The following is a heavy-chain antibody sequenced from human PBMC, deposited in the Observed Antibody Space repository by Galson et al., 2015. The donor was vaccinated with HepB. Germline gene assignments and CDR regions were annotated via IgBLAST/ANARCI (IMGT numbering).Heavy chain of an antibody. CDR1: GYTFTSYG. Sequence: SVKVSCKASGYTFTSYGISWVRQAPGQGLEWMGWISAYNGNTNYAQKLQGRVTMTTDTSTSTAYMELRSLRSDDTAVYYCARGRGYYDSSGYKSYECYFDYWGQGTLVTVSS. D-gene: IGHD3-22*01. CDR2: ISAYNGNT. CDR3: ARGRGYYDSSGYKSYECYFDY. V-gene: IGHV1-18*04. J-gene: IGHJ4*02.